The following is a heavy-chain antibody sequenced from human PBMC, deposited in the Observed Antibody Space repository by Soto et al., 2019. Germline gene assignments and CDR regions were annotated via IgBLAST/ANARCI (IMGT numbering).Heavy chain of an antibody. D-gene: IGHD2-21*02. CDR2: IYHSGST. J-gene: IGHJ4*02. Sequence: PSETLSLTCAVSGGSISSGGYSLSWIRQPPGKGLEWIGYIYHSGSTYYNPSLKSRVTISVDRSKNQFSLKLSSVTAEDTAVYYCTKAGAENCGDDCLSRLFHQWGQGALVTVSS. CDR1: GGSISSGGYS. CDR3: TKAGAENCGDDCLSRLFHQ. V-gene: IGHV4-30-2*01.